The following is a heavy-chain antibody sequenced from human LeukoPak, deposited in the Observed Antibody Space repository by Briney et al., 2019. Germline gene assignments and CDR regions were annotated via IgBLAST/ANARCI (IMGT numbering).Heavy chain of an antibody. V-gene: IGHV3-30-3*01. CDR3: AKREGDTAMVSYYYYGMDV. Sequence: GGSLRLSCAASGFTFSSYAMHWVRQAPGKGLEWVAVISYDGSNKYYADSVKGRFTISRDNSKNTLYLQMNSLRAEDTAVYYCAKREGDTAMVSYYYYGMDVWGQGTTVTVSS. CDR2: ISYDGSNK. CDR1: GFTFSSYA. D-gene: IGHD5-18*01. J-gene: IGHJ6*02.